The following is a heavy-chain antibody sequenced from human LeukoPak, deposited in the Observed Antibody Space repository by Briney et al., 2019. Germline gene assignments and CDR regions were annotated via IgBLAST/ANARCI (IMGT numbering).Heavy chain of an antibody. D-gene: IGHD3-22*01. CDR1: GGTISSSSNN. CDR3: ARGGYHYDTSGYLLDS. J-gene: IGHJ4*02. V-gene: IGHV4-39*01. CDR2: ICYSGNT. Sequence: SETLSLTCIDSGGTISSSSNNWGWNRQPPGKGLEWIRNICYSGNTYYNPSLKSRVTISVDTSKKQVSLRLTSVTAADTAVYYCARGGYHYDTSGYLLDSWGQGTLVTISA.